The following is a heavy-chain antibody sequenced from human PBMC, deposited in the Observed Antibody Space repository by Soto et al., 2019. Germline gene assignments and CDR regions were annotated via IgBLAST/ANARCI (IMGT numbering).Heavy chain of an antibody. J-gene: IGHJ5*02. CDR3: ATGAKGFDP. CDR2: ISSDGTNK. Sequence: QVQMVESGGGVVQPGRSLRLSCAASGFIFSSYAMHWVRQAPGKGLDWVAVISSDGTNKYYADSVKGRFSVSRDNSKNTLYLQMNSLRPEDTAVYYCATGAKGFDPWGQGTLVTVSS. CDR1: GFIFSSYA. V-gene: IGHV3-30-3*01.